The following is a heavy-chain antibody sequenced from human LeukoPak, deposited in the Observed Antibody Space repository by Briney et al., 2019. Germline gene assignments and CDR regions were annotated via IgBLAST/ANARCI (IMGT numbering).Heavy chain of an antibody. CDR3: ARLPGTGNYGWFDP. V-gene: IGHV4-59*08. D-gene: IGHD3-10*01. Sequence: SETLSLTCTVSDDSISTYYWSWIRQPPGKGLEWIGYVSNSGTTKYNPSLKSRITISTDTSKSPFSLKVNSLRAADTAVYFCARLPGTGNYGWFDPWGQGTLVIVSS. J-gene: IGHJ5*01. CDR1: DDSISTYY. CDR2: VSNSGTT.